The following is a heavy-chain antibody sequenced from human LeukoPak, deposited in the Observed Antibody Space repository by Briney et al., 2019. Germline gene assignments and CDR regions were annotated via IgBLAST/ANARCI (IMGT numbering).Heavy chain of an antibody. Sequence: GGSLRLSCAVSGLIFRSYWMSWVRQAPGKGLEWVANINQDGSEKYLVDSVKGRFTISRDNAKNSLQLQMNTLRAEDTAVYYCARERDGRFFDYWGQGTLVTVSS. J-gene: IGHJ4*02. D-gene: IGHD5-24*01. V-gene: IGHV3-7*01. CDR2: INQDGSEK. CDR1: GLIFRSYW. CDR3: ARERDGRFFDY.